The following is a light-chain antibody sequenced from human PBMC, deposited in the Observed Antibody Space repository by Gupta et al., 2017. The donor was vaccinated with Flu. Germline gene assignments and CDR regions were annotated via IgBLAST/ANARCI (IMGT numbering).Light chain of an antibody. CDR1: QSLNNY. CDR3: MQALQTPYS. Sequence: EIVMTQSPLSLAVTPGEPASISCRSSQSLNNYLDWYLQKPGQSPQVLIYLVSNRASGVPDRISGSGSGTDFTLKISRVEAEDVGIYYCMQALQTPYSFGQGTXLEIK. J-gene: IGKJ2*03. CDR2: LVS. V-gene: IGKV2-28*01.